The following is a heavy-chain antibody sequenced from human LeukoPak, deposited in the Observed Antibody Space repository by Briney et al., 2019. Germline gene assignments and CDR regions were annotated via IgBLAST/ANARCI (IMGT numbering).Heavy chain of an antibody. Sequence: GGSLRLSCTVSGIRFNDYWMSWVRQAPGKGLEGVANIKEDGGEMYLVDSVKGRFIISRDNAKNSVYLQMNILRAKDTAVYYCARRSGYSYGQIDYWGQGTLVTVSS. J-gene: IGHJ4*02. CDR2: IKEDGGEM. V-gene: IGHV3-7*01. CDR3: ARRSGYSYGQIDY. CDR1: GIRFNDYW. D-gene: IGHD5-18*01.